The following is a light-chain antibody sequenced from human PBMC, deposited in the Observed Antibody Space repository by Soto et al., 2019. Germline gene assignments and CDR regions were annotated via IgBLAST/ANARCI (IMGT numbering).Light chain of an antibody. CDR3: QQSYRTPL. CDR1: QGISNY. V-gene: IGKV1-12*01. J-gene: IGKJ3*01. CDR2: LTS. Sequence: DIQMSQSPSSVSAAVGDRVTIPRRASQGISNYFAWYQQKPGKAPKLLIYLTSNLQSGVPSRFSGSGSGTDFTLSISSLQPEDFATYYCQQSYRTPLFGPGTKVDIK.